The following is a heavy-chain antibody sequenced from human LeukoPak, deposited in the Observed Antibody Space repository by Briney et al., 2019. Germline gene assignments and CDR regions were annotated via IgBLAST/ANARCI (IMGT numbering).Heavy chain of an antibody. D-gene: IGHD3-3*01. V-gene: IGHV3-48*04. J-gene: IGHJ4*02. CDR3: ARDPITIFGVVDY. Sequence: GGSLRLSCAASGFTFSRYSMNWVRQAPGKGLEWVSYISSSGSTIYYADSVKGRFTISRDNAKNSLYLQMNSLRAEDTAVYYCARDPITIFGVVDYWGQGTLITVSS. CDR2: ISSSGSTI. CDR1: GFTFSRYS.